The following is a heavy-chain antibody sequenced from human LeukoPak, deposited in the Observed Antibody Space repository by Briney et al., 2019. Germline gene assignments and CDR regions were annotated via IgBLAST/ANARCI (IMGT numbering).Heavy chain of an antibody. Sequence: GESLKISCKGSGYRFTSYWIGWVRQMPGKGLEWMGIIYPGDSDTRYSPSFQGQVTISADKSISTAYLQWSSLKASDTAMYYCCASTFYCSSTSCYTSRWFDPWGQGTLVTVSS. CDR1: GYRFTSYW. CDR2: IYPGDSDT. D-gene: IGHD2-2*02. V-gene: IGHV5-51*01. CDR3: CASTFYCSSTSCYTSRWFDP. J-gene: IGHJ5*02.